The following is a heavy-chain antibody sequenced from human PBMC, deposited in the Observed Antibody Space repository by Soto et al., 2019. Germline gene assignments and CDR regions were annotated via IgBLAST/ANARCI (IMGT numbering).Heavy chain of an antibody. CDR2: IIPIFGTA. Sequence: SVKVSCKASGGTFSNYAISWVRQAPGRGLEWMGGIIPIFGTANYAQKFQGRVTVIADKSTSTAYMELSSLRSEDTAVYYCASSVEGQSSGKYYYDSSGYYGYWGQGTLVTVSS. D-gene: IGHD3-22*01. CDR3: ASSVEGQSSGKYYYDSSGYYGY. V-gene: IGHV1-69*06. CDR1: GGTFSNYA. J-gene: IGHJ4*02.